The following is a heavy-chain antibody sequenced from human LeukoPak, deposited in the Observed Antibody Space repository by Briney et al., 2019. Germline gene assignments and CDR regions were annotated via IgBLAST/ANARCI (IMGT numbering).Heavy chain of an antibody. V-gene: IGHV3-7*01. CDR2: IKQDGSEK. D-gene: IGHD1-20*01. Sequence: GSLRLSCAASGFTFSSYWMRWVRQAPGKGLEWVANIKQDGSEKYYVDSVKGRFTISRDNAKNSLYLQMNSLRAEDTAVYYCARFGITGTTGWYYYYYYMDVWGKGTTVTVSS. CDR1: GFTFSSYW. CDR3: ARFGITGTTGWYYYYYYMDV. J-gene: IGHJ6*03.